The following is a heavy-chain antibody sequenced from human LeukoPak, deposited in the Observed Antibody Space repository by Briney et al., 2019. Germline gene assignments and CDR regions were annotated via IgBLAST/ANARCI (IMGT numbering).Heavy chain of an antibody. CDR1: GGSFSGYY. CDR2: ISGSSGII. CDR3: ARGSTYYESSGQVPFDY. Sequence: KPSETLSLTCAVYGGSFSGYYWSWIRQPPGKGLGWVSYISGSSGIIDYADSVRGRFTISRDNAKNSLYLQMNSLRAEDTAVYYCARGSTYYESSGQVPFDYWGQGTLVTVSS. V-gene: IGHV3-11*04. J-gene: IGHJ4*02. D-gene: IGHD3-22*01.